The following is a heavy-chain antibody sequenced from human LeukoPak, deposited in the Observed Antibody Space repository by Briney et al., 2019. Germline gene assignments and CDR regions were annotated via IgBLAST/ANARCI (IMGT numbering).Heavy chain of an antibody. CDR3: ARGYRADYYGSGSYYY. CDR1: GYTFTSYD. CDR2: MNPNSGNT. J-gene: IGHJ4*02. V-gene: IGHV1-8*01. Sequence: GASVKVSCKASGYTFTSYDINWVRQATGQGLEWMGWMNPNSGNTGNAQKFQGRVTKTRNTSISTAYMELSSLRSEDTAVYYCARGYRADYYGSGSYYYWGQGTLVTVSS. D-gene: IGHD3-10*01.